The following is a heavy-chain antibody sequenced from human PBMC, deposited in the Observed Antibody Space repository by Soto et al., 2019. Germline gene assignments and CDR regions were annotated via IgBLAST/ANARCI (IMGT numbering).Heavy chain of an antibody. D-gene: IGHD2-2*01. CDR3: ARAVFVVVPAAMNPSGAFDI. V-gene: IGHV1-2*04. CDR2: INPNSGGT. Sequence: ASVKVSCKASGYTFTGYYMHWVRQAPGQGLEWMGWINPNSGGTNYAQKFQGWVTMTRDTSISTAYMELSRLRSDDTAGYYCARAVFVVVPAAMNPSGAFDIWGQGTMVTVSS. CDR1: GYTFTGYY. J-gene: IGHJ3*02.